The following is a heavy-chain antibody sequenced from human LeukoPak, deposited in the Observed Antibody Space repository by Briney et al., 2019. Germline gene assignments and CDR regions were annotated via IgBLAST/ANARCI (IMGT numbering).Heavy chain of an antibody. CDR2: IYYSGST. V-gene: IGHV4-39*01. CDR1: GGSFSGYY. Sequence: SETLSLTCAVYGGSFSGYYWGWIRQPPGKGLEWIGSIYYSGSTYYNPSLKSRVTISVDTSKNQFSLKLSSVTAADTAVYYCARHTQPGQWRTHNWFDPWGQGTLVTVSS. CDR3: ARHTQPGQWRTHNWFDP. J-gene: IGHJ5*02. D-gene: IGHD6-19*01.